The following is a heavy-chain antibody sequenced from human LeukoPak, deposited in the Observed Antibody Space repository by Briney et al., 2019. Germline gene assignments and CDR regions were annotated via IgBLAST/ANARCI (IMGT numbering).Heavy chain of an antibody. D-gene: IGHD2-2*01. CDR3: AKDLVETLGYCSSTSCYSFRGRGYFDY. J-gene: IGHJ4*02. CDR2: TSHSDSP. CDR1: GMSITSRHY. Sequence: SSETLSLTCSVSGMSITSRHYWGWIRQPPGKGLEWIGSTSHSDSPYYNPSLESRVTISLDTSRNQFSLKLSSVTAADTAVYYCAKDLVETLGYCSSTSCYSFRGRGYFDYWGQGTLVTVSS. V-gene: IGHV4-38-2*02.